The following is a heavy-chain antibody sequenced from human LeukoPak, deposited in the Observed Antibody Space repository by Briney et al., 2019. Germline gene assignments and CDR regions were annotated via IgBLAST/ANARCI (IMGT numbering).Heavy chain of an antibody. V-gene: IGHV3-30*02. CDR1: GFTFISYR. Sequence: GGALPLSFAASGFTFISYRMHSVGPAPGRGVEGVAFIWYEGSNKYYADSVKSRFTISRDNSKNTLYLQMNSLRAEDTAVYYCAKDRLYYDILTGPLDYWGQGTLVTVSS. CDR3: AKDRLYYDILTGPLDY. CDR2: IWYEGSNK. J-gene: IGHJ4*02. D-gene: IGHD3-9*01.